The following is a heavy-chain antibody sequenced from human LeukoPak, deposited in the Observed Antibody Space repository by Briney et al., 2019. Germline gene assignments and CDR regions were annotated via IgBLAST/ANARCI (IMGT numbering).Heavy chain of an antibody. CDR3: AKGPGYDFWSGNYMDV. D-gene: IGHD3-3*01. CDR1: GASISYGSYY. V-gene: IGHV4-61*02. J-gene: IGHJ6*03. CDR2: IYTSGST. Sequence: SETLSLTCSVSGASISYGSYYWSWIRQPAGKGLEWVGRIYTSGSTDYNPSLKRRATISVDTSQNQFSLKLSSVTAADTAVYYCAKGPGYDFWSGNYMDVWGKGTTVTVS.